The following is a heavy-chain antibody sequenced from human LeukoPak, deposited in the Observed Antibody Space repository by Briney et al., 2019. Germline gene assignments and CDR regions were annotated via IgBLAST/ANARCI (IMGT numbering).Heavy chain of an antibody. Sequence: PGGSLRLSCAASGFTFSSYSMNWVRQAPGKGLEWVSSISSSSSYIYYADSVTGRFTISRDNAKNSLYLQMNRLRAEDTAVYYCAREAAAGTFGYWGQGTLVTVSS. D-gene: IGHD6-13*01. J-gene: IGHJ4*02. CDR3: AREAAAGTFGY. CDR1: GFTFSSYS. CDR2: ISSSSSYI. V-gene: IGHV3-21*01.